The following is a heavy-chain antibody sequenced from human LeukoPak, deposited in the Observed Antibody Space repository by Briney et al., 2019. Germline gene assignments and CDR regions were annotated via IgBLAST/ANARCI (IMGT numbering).Heavy chain of an antibody. CDR1: GGSFSGYY. J-gene: IGHJ4*02. Sequence: SETLSLTCAVYGGSFSGYYWSWIRQPPGKGLEWIGEINHSGSTNSNPSLKSRVTVSVDTSKNLFSLKLSSVTAADTAVYYCARSGCSSTSCYQADYWGQGTLVTVSS. D-gene: IGHD2-2*01. CDR2: INHSGST. V-gene: IGHV4-34*01. CDR3: ARSGCSSTSCYQADY.